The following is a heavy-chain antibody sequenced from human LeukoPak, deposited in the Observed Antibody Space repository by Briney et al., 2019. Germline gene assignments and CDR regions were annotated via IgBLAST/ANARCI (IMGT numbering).Heavy chain of an antibody. CDR1: GFTFSNCG. Sequence: GGSLRLSCAASGFTFSNCGMNWVRQAPGKGLEWVSSISSSNNYIYYADSVKGRFTISRDNAKNSLYLQMNSLRAEDTAVYYCASLIAAGYSYYYMDVWGKGTTVTVSS. V-gene: IGHV3-21*01. CDR2: ISSSNNYI. D-gene: IGHD5-12*01. CDR3: ASLIAAGYSYYYMDV. J-gene: IGHJ6*03.